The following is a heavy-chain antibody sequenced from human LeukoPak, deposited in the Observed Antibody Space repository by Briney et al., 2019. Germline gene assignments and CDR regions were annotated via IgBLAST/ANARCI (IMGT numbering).Heavy chain of an antibody. V-gene: IGHV1-24*01. CDR2: FDPEDGET. CDR1: GYTLTELS. D-gene: IGHD3-10*01. J-gene: IGHJ4*02. CDR3: ATSIITMVRGVITPFDY. Sequence: ASVKVSCKVSGYTLTELSMHWVRQAPGKGLEWMGGFDPEDGETIYAQKFQGRVTMTEDTSTDTAYTELSSLRSEDTAVYYCATSIITMVRGVITPFDYWGQGTLVTVSS.